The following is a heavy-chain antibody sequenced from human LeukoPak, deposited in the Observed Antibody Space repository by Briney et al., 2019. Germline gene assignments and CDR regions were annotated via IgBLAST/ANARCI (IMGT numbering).Heavy chain of an antibody. CDR1: GYTFTSYD. Sequence: ASVKVSCKASGYTFTSYDINWVRQATGQGLEWMGWISAYNGNTNYAQKLQGRVTMTTDTSTSTAYMELRSLRSDDTAVYHCARGSIGYCSSTSCFQRWFDPWGQGTLVTVSS. CDR2: ISAYNGNT. D-gene: IGHD2-2*01. J-gene: IGHJ5*02. CDR3: ARGSIGYCSSTSCFQRWFDP. V-gene: IGHV1-18*01.